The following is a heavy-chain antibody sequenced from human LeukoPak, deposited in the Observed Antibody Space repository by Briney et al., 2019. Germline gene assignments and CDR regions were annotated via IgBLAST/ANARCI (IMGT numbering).Heavy chain of an antibody. Sequence: SETLSLTCTVPGGSISSYYCSCVRQPPGKGLEWNGYIYYSGSTNYNPSLKSRVTISVDTSKNQFSLKLSSVTAADTAVYYCARGTYYYDSSGYYYVDSFDYWGQGTLVTVSS. CDR3: ARGTYYYDSSGYYYVDSFDY. V-gene: IGHV4-59*01. D-gene: IGHD3-22*01. CDR1: GGSISSYY. CDR2: IYYSGST. J-gene: IGHJ4*02.